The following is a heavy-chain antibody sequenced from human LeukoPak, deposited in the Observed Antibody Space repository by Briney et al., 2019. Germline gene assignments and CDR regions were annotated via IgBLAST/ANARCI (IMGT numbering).Heavy chain of an antibody. CDR3: ASVMVRANMRYYFDY. J-gene: IGHJ4*02. D-gene: IGHD3-10*01. V-gene: IGHV1-69*13. Sequence: GASVKVSCKASGGTFSNYAISWVRQAPGQGLEWMGGIIPIFGTANYAQKFQGRVTITADESTSTAYMELSSLRSEDTAVYYCASVMVRANMRYYFDYWGQGTLVTVSS. CDR2: IIPIFGTA. CDR1: GGTFSNYA.